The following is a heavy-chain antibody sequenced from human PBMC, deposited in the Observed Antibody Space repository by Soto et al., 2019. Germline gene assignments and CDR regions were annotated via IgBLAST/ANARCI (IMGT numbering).Heavy chain of an antibody. V-gene: IGHV4-38-2*02. CDR3: ARGHIMVGASSTLVY. CDR1: GYSISSGSY. J-gene: IGHJ2*01. Sequence: PFETLSLTCTVSGYSISSGSYWGWIRQPPGKGPEWVASIYHGGTTFYNPSLKSRVTVSVDKSNNQFSLKLRSVTAADTAVYYCARGHIMVGASSTLVYWGLGTWVTVSS. CDR2: IYHGGTT. D-gene: IGHD2-2*01.